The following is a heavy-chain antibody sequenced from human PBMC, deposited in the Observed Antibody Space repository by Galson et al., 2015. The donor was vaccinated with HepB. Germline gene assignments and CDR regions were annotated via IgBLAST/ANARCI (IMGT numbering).Heavy chain of an antibody. CDR3: ARESVRGQWLAVPGNYYYYMDV. CDR2: INSDGSST. J-gene: IGHJ6*03. V-gene: IGHV3-74*01. D-gene: IGHD6-19*01. CDR1: GFTFGSYW. Sequence: SLRLSCAASGFTFGSYWMHWVRQAPGKGLVWVSRINSDGSSTSYADSVKGRFTISRDNAKNTLYLQMNSLRAEDTAVYYCARESVRGQWLAVPGNYYYYMDVWGKGTTVTVSS.